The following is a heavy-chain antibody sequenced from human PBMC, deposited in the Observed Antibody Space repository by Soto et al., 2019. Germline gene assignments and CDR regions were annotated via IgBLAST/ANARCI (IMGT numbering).Heavy chain of an antibody. Sequence: QVQLPQWGAGLLKPSETLALTCAVYGGAFSGYYWSRIRQPPGKGLEWIGEGTHSGSTNYNPSLMSLVTISVDTTKKQFSRKLSCVNAADTDVYYCARDYYDSSGRPTIDYWGQGTRVTVSA. CDR1: GGAFSGYY. CDR2: GTHSGST. V-gene: IGHV4-34*01. D-gene: IGHD3-22*01. CDR3: ARDYYDSSGRPTIDY. J-gene: IGHJ4*02.